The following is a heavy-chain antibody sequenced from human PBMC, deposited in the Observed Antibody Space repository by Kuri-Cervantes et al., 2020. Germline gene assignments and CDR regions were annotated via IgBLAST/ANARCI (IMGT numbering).Heavy chain of an antibody. J-gene: IGHJ4*02. D-gene: IGHD1-1*01. CDR1: GFTFSSYS. V-gene: IGHV3-21*01. Sequence: GESLKISCAASGFTFSSYSMNWVRQAPGKGLEWVSSISSSSSYIYYADSVKGRFTISRDNAKNSLYLQMNSLRAEDTAVYYCAREAGRTYSLDYWGQGTLVTVSS. CDR3: AREAGRTYSLDY. CDR2: ISSSSSYI.